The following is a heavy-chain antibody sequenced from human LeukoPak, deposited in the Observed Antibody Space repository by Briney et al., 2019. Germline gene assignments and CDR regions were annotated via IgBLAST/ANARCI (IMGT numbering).Heavy chain of an antibody. J-gene: IGHJ4*02. CDR2: IYYSGST. CDR1: GGSISSGGYY. V-gene: IGHV4-31*03. CDR3: ARDGGYSYGFDY. D-gene: IGHD5-18*01. Sequence: PSETLSLTRTVSGGSISSGGYYWSWIRQHPGKGLEWIGYIYYSGSTYYNPSLKSRVTISVDTSKNQFSLKLSSVTAADTAVYYCARDGGYSYGFDYWGQGTLVTVSS.